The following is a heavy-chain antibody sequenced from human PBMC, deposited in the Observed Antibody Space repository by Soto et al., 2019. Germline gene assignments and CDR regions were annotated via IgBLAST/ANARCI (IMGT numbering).Heavy chain of an antibody. CDR3: ARGSGYPGGFDY. CDR1: GGSISSGGYS. CDR2: IYHSGST. D-gene: IGHD3-3*01. J-gene: IGHJ4*02. V-gene: IGHV4-30-2*01. Sequence: PSETLSLTCAVSGGSISSGGYSWIWIRQPPGKGLEWIGYIYHSGSTYYNPSLKSRVTISVDRSKNQFSLKLSSVTAAVTAVYYCARGSGYPGGFDYWGQGTLVPVSS.